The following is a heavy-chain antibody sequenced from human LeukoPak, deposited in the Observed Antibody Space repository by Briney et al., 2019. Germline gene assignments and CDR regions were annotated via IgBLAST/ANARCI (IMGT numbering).Heavy chain of an antibody. Sequence: GGSLRLSCAASGFTFDGYAMSWVRQVPGKGLEWVSGINWNGGTKGYADSMKGRFTISRDNAKNSLYLQMNSLRAEDTALYYCARVIVGANQGARTYYYYYMDVWGKGTTVTVSS. CDR1: GFTFDGYA. CDR3: ARVIVGANQGARTYYYYYMDV. V-gene: IGHV3-20*04. CDR2: INWNGGTK. D-gene: IGHD1-26*01. J-gene: IGHJ6*03.